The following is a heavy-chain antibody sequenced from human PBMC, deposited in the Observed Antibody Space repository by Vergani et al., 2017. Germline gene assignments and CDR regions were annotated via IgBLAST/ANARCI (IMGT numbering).Heavy chain of an antibody. D-gene: IGHD4-11*01. CDR2: IDHTGRP. CDR1: GGSFTSYH. Sequence: QVQLQQWGGGLLKPSETLSLTCVVNGGSFTSYHWTWIRQSPGEGLEWVGDIDHTGRPDYNPSLMSRLTMSVDKSLNQFSLTLNSVTATDTAIYFCARVNTETNGHLYYYYYMDVWGQGTAVTVS. J-gene: IGHJ6*03. V-gene: IGHV4-34*01. CDR3: ARVNTETNGHLYYYYYMDV.